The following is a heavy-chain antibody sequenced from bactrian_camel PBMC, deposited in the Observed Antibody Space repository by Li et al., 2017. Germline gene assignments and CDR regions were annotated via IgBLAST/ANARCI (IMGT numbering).Heavy chain of an antibody. CDR1: GFQFADYP. J-gene: IGHJ4*01. D-gene: IGHD3*01. Sequence: VQPVESGGDSVQTGGSLKLSCKASGFQFADYPMSWVRQAPGKGLEWVAQIAYDGWVSRYHDSAKGRFTISHDNANDTVYLQMNSLKSEDTAMYYCAADYSQCYYDLRVWEYQYLGQGTQVTVS. V-gene: IGHV3-1*01. CDR2: IAYDGWVS. CDR3: AADYSQCYYDLRVWEYQY.